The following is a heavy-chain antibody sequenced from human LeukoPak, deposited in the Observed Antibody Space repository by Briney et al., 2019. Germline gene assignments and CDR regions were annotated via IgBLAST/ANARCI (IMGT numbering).Heavy chain of an antibody. CDR1: GFPFSTFT. D-gene: IGHD6-6*01. CDR2: IVRSDGPI. J-gene: IGHJ4*02. CDR3: ARETGSTTSAEFEF. V-gene: IGHV3-48*03. Sequence: PGGSLRLSCTASGFPFSTFTMNWVRQAPGKGLEWLSFIVRSDGPIYYADSVTGRFTISRDNAKNSLYLQMNSLTVEDTAVYYCARETGSTTSAEFEFWGQGTLVTVSS.